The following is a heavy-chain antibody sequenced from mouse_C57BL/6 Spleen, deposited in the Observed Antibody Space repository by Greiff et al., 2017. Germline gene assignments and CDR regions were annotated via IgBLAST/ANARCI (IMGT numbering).Heavy chain of an antibody. J-gene: IGHJ1*03. D-gene: IGHD1-1*01. Sequence: QVQLQQPGAELVMPGASVKLSCKASGYTFTSYWMHWVKQRPGQGLEWIGEIDPSDSYTNYNQKFKGKSTLTVDKSSSTAYMQLSRLTSEDSAVYYCARGGYYYGSSWYFDVWGTGTTVTVSS. CDR3: ARGGYYYGSSWYFDV. CDR2: IDPSDSYT. V-gene: IGHV1-69*01. CDR1: GYTFTSYW.